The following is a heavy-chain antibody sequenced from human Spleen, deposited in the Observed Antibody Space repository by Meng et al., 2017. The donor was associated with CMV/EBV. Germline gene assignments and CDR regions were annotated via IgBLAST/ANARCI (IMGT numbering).Heavy chain of an antibody. CDR2: VNGDGSNT. D-gene: IGHD5-12*01. Sequence: GGSLRLSCAASGFTFSNYWMHWVRQAPGKGLVWVSYVNGDGSNTNYADSVKGRLTISRDNAKNTLYLQMNGLGAEDTAVYYCARGWQRFIDYWGQGTLVTVS. CDR1: GFTFSNYW. J-gene: IGHJ4*02. CDR3: ARGWQRFIDY. V-gene: IGHV3-74*01.